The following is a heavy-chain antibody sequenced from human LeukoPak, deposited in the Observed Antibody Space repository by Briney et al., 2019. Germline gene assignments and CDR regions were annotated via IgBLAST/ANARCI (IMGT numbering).Heavy chain of an antibody. J-gene: IGHJ4*02. Sequence: SQTLSLTCAVSGGSISSGGYSWSWIRQPPGKGLGWIGSIYYSGSTYYNPSLKSRVTISVDTSKNQFSLKLSSVTAAGTAVYYCARQRLGRISPIEYWGQGTLVTVSS. CDR2: IYYSGST. D-gene: IGHD2/OR15-2a*01. V-gene: IGHV4-30-2*03. CDR1: GGSISSGGYS. CDR3: ARQRLGRISPIEY.